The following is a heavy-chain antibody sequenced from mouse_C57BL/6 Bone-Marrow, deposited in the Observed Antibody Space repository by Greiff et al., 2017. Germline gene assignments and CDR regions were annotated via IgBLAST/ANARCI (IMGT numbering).Heavy chain of an antibody. CDR3: TTTVISYDTNY. V-gene: IGHV14-2*01. Sequence: EVQLQQSGAELVKPGASVKLSCTASGFSFTGYYINWVKQRTEQGLEWIGRIDPDDGETKYAPKFQDKATMTADTSSNTAYLQLSSLTSEDTAVYYGTTTVISYDTNYWGQGTTLTVSS. J-gene: IGHJ2*01. D-gene: IGHD2-14*01. CDR1: GFSFTGYY. CDR2: IDPDDGET.